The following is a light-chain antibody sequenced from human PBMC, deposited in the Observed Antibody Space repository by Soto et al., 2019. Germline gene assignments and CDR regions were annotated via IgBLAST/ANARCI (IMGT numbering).Light chain of an antibody. CDR1: QSVGSH. CDR3: QQYHDWPPYT. V-gene: IGKV3-15*01. CDR2: ETS. Sequence: ETVMTQSPATLSVSPGERATLSCRASQSVGSHLAWYQQIPGQTPRLFIFETSVRATGVPARFSGSGSGTEFTLTINSLQSEDFAVYYCQQYHDWPPYTFGQGTKLEIK. J-gene: IGKJ2*01.